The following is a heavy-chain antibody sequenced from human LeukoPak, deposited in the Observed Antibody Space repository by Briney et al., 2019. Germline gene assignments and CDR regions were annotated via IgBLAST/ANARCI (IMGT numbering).Heavy chain of an antibody. J-gene: IGHJ4*02. Sequence: GGSLRLSCVASGFTFSSYAMSWVRQAPGKGLEWVSGISGSGGSTYYADSVKGRFTISRDNSKNTLFLQMNSLRAEDTAVYYCAKETYSSGWYPFFDYWGQGTLVTVSS. CDR2: ISGSGGST. CDR3: AKETYSSGWYPFFDY. V-gene: IGHV3-23*01. CDR1: GFTFSSYA. D-gene: IGHD6-19*01.